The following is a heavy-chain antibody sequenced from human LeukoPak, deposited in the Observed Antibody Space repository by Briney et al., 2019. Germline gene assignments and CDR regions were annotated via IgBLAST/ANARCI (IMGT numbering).Heavy chain of an antibody. CDR1: GFTFSSYG. CDR3: ARHRTNYYDSSGYGYFDY. D-gene: IGHD3-22*01. Sequence: GGSLRLSCAASGFTFSSYGMHWVRQAPGKGLEWVAVISYDGSNKYYADSVKGRFTISRDNSKDTLYLQMNSLRAEDTAVYYCARHRTNYYDSSGYGYFDYWGQGTLVTVSS. CDR2: ISYDGSNK. V-gene: IGHV3-30*03. J-gene: IGHJ4*02.